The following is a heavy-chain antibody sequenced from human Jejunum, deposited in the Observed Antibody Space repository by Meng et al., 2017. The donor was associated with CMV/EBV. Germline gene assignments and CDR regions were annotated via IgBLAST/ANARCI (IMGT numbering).Heavy chain of an antibody. D-gene: IGHD3-22*01. CDR1: YS. CDR3: ARVAPYYSGSSGPNWNYLDP. V-gene: IGHV3-48*04. Sequence: YSLNWVRQAPGKGPEWLSYINSNGRLTYYADSVKGRFTISRDNAKNSLYLQMNGLRAEDTALYYCARVAPYYSGSSGPNWNYLDPWGQGTLVTVSS. J-gene: IGHJ5*02. CDR2: INSNGRLT.